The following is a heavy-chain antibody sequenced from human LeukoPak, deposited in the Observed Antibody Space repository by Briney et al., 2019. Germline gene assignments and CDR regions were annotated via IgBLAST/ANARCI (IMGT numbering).Heavy chain of an antibody. Sequence: SETLSLTCAVYGGSFSGYYWSWIRQPPGKGLEWIGEINHSGSTNYNPSLKSRVTISVDTSKNQFSLKLSSVTAADTAVYYCAALYYYDSSGYYRFDYWGQGTLVTVSS. CDR1: GGSFSGYY. CDR2: INHSGST. V-gene: IGHV4-34*01. J-gene: IGHJ4*02. D-gene: IGHD3-22*01. CDR3: AALYYYDSSGYYRFDY.